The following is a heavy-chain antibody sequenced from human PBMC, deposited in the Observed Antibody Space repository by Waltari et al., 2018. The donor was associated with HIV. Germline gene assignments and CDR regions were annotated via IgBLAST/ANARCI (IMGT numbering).Heavy chain of an antibody. CDR2: INPSGGST. CDR3: GRSRLPTYYFDSSGYFGADPVDN. D-gene: IGHD3-22*01. V-gene: IGHV1-46*03. CDR1: GYTLTSYY. J-gene: IGHJ4*02. Sequence: QVQLVQSGAEVRKPGASVKVSCKASGYTLTSYYIHWVRQAPGQGLEWMGIINPSGGSTSYAQRFQGRVTMTRDTSTSTVYMELRSLRSEDTAVYYCGRSRLPTYYFDSSGYFGADPVDNWGQGTLVTVSS.